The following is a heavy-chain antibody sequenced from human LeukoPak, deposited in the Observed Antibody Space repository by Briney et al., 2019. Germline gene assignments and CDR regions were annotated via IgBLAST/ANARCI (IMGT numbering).Heavy chain of an antibody. CDR3: ARSSRITMIVVVTKGGFDY. D-gene: IGHD3-22*01. J-gene: IGHJ4*02. CDR1: GYTFTSNY. Sequence: ASVKVSCKASGYTFTSNYMHWVRQAPGQGLEWMGIINPSGGSTSYAQKFQGRVTMTRDTSTSTVYMELSSLRSEDTAVYYCARSSRITMIVVVTKGGFDYWGQGTLVTVSS. V-gene: IGHV1-46*01. CDR2: INPSGGST.